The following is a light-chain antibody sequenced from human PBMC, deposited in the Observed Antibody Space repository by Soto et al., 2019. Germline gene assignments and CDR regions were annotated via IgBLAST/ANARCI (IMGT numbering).Light chain of an antibody. J-gene: IGKJ4*01. Sequence: EIVLTQSPGTLSLSPGERATLSCRASQSVSSSYSAWYQQTPGQAPRLLVYDTSYRATGVPDRYSVSGSGTDFTLTISSLEPEDFAAYYGQQSSEWPRLTFGGGTKVDIK. CDR1: QSVSSSY. CDR3: QQSSEWPRLT. CDR2: DTS. V-gene: IGKV3D-20*02.